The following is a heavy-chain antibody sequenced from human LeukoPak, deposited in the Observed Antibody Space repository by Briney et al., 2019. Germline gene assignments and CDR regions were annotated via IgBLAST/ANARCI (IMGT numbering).Heavy chain of an antibody. CDR1: GYTFTNYG. D-gene: IGHD4-17*01. V-gene: IGHV1-18*01. CDR2: ISAYNGNT. Sequence: GASVKVSCKASGYTFTNYGISWVRQAPGQGLEWMGWISAYNGNTNYAQKLQGRVTMTTDTSTSTAYMELSRLRSDDTAVYYCARVKTVTTPSWFDPWGQGTLVTVSS. J-gene: IGHJ5*02. CDR3: ARVKTVTTPSWFDP.